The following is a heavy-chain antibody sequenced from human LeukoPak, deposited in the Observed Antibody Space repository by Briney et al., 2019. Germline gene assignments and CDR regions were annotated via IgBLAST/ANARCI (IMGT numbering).Heavy chain of an antibody. CDR3: ARSYRYHFDY. J-gene: IGHJ4*02. Sequence: SETLSLTCTVSGGSISSYYWSWLRQPPGKGLEWIGYIYYSGSTNYNPSLKSRDTISVDTSKNQFSLKLSSVTAADTAVYYCARSYRYHFDYWGQGTLVTVSS. D-gene: IGHD1-1*01. V-gene: IGHV4-59*08. CDR2: IYYSGST. CDR1: GGSISSYY.